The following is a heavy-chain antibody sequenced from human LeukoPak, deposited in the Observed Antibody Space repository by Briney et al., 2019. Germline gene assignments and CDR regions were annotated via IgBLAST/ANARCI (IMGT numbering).Heavy chain of an antibody. D-gene: IGHD3-10*01. V-gene: IGHV3-66*02. CDR1: GFTVSSNY. J-gene: IGHJ4*02. Sequence: PGGSLRLSCAASGFTVSSNYMSWVRQAPGKGLEWVSVIYSGGSTYYADSVKGRFTISRDNSKNTLYLQMNSLRAEDTATYYCARGAGEAARKTYFLDCWGQGTLVTVSS. CDR2: IYSGGST. CDR3: ARGAGEAARKTYFLDC.